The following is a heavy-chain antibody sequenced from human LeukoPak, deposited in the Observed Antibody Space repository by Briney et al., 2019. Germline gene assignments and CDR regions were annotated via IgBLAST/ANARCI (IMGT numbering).Heavy chain of an antibody. CDR3: ARGGIAVAGSPQ. CDR1: GGSISSYY. D-gene: IGHD6-19*01. V-gene: IGHV4-59*01. CDR2: IYYSGST. J-gene: IGHJ4*02. Sequence: SETLSLTCTVSGGSISSYYWSWIRQPPGKGLEWIGYIYYSGSTNHNPSLKSRVTISVDTSKNQFSLKLSSVTAADTAVYYCARGGIAVAGSPQWGQGTLVTVSS.